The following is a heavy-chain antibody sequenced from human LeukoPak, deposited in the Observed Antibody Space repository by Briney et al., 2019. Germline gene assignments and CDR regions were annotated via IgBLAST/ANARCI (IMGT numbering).Heavy chain of an antibody. D-gene: IGHD3-10*01. J-gene: IGHJ4*02. CDR3: ARDTYYTSGTYYIYYFDS. V-gene: IGHV4-59*11. CDR2: ISHGGQT. CDR1: GGSMSSHY. Sequence: SETLSLTCTVSGGSMSSHYWSWVRQPPGKALEWIGYISHGGQTLSNPSLSSRVTISVDTSNNQFSLKLTSVTAADTAVYFCARDTYYTSGTYYIYYFDSWGQGALVTVSS.